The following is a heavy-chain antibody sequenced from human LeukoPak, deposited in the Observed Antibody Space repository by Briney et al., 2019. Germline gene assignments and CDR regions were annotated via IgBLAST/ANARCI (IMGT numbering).Heavy chain of an antibody. CDR1: GFTFSNYA. D-gene: IGHD3-3*01. V-gene: IGHV3-21*04. Sequence: PGGSLRLSCAASGFTFSNYAMSWVRQAPGKGLEWVSSISSSSSYIYYADSVKGRFTISRDNAKNSLYLQMNSLRAEGTAVYHCAKKSPIFGVVIPLFDYWGQGTLVSVSS. CDR2: ISSSSSYI. J-gene: IGHJ4*02. CDR3: AKKSPIFGVVIPLFDY.